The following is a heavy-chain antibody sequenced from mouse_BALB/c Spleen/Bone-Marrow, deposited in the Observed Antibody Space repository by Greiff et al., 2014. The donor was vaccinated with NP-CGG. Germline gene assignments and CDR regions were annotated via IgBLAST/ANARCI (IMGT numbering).Heavy chain of an antibody. Sequence: EVQLVESGPGLVKPSQSPSLTRTVTGYSITSDYAWDWIRQFPGNKLEWMGYISYSGITNYNPSLKSRISITRDTSKNQFFLQLNSVTTEDTATYYCARGRAAWFAYWGQGTLVTVSA. V-gene: IGHV3-2*02. D-gene: IGHD3-3*01. CDR1: GYSITSDYA. CDR2: ISYSGIT. CDR3: ARGRAAWFAY. J-gene: IGHJ3*01.